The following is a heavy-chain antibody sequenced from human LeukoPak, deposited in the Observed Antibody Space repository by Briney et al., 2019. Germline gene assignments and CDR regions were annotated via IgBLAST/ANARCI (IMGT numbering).Heavy chain of an antibody. CDR2: ISGSGGST. CDR1: GFTFSSYA. CDR3: AKRVWYGSADY. V-gene: IGHV3-23*01. J-gene: IGHJ4*02. D-gene: IGHD3-10*01. Sequence: PGGSLRLSCAASGFTFSSYAMSWVRQAPGKGLGWGSTISGSGGSTYYADSVKGRFTISRDNSKNTLYLQLNSLRAEDTAVYYCAKRVWYGSADYWGQGTLVAVS.